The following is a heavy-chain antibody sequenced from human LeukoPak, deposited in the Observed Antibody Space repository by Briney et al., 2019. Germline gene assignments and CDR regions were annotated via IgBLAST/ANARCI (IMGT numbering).Heavy chain of an antibody. CDR3: ARDNYYDSSGYYRHDAFDI. J-gene: IGHJ3*02. V-gene: IGHV4-39*07. D-gene: IGHD3-22*01. Sequence: SETLSLTCTVSGGSISSSSYYWGWIRQPPGKGLEWIGSIYYSGSTYYNPSLKSRVTISVDTSKNQFSLKLSSVTAADTAVYYCARDNYYDSSGYYRHDAFDIWGQGTMVTVSS. CDR1: GGSISSSSYY. CDR2: IYYSGST.